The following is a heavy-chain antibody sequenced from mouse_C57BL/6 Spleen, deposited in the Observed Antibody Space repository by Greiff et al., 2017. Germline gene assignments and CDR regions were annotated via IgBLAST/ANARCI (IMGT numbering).Heavy chain of an antibody. V-gene: IGHV10-1*01. CDR3: VRHNYYGSSPFAY. J-gene: IGHJ3*01. CDR1: GFSFNTYA. Sequence: EVKLVESGGGLVQPKGSLKLSCAASGFSFNTYAMNWVRQAPGKGLEWVARIRSKSNNYATYYADSVKDRFTISRDDSESMLYLQMNNLKTEDTAMYYCVRHNYYGSSPFAYWGQGTLVTVSA. D-gene: IGHD1-1*01. CDR2: IRSKSNNYAT.